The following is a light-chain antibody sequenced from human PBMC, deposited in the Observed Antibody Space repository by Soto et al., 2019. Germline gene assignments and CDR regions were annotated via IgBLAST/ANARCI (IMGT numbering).Light chain of an antibody. CDR2: GAS. V-gene: IGKV3-15*01. J-gene: IGKJ4*01. CDR3: QQYNKSPLT. Sequence: EIVPTQSPATLSVSQGERATLSCRASESVSNNLAWYQQKPGQDPRLLLFGASARATGITARFSGSGSGTEITLTISSLQSEVFAVYYGQQYNKSPLTFGGGTKVEIK. CDR1: ESVSNN.